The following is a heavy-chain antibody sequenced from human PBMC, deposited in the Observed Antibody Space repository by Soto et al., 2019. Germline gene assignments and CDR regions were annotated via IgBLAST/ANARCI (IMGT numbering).Heavy chain of an antibody. CDR1: GYSFTTYW. V-gene: IGHV5-51*01. CDR2: IYPGDSDT. CDR3: ARHSTSAPKDY. D-gene: IGHD3-10*01. Sequence: GESLKIACKGSGYSFTTYWIAWVRQMPGKGLEWVGIIYPGDSDTRYSPSFEGHVTISVDKSISTAFLQWNSLKASDNAIYYCARHSTSAPKDYWGQGTLVTVSS. J-gene: IGHJ4*01.